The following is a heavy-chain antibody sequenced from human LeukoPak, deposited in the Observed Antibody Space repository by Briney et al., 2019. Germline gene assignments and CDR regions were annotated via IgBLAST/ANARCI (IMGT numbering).Heavy chain of an antibody. Sequence: VSSXYXXXVRQAPGKGLEWVSVIYSGGSTYYADSVKGRFTISRDNSKNTLYLQMNSLRAEDTAVYYCARVQGVAYIDYWGQGTLVTVSS. J-gene: IGHJ4*02. CDR3: ARVQGVAYIDY. CDR1: VSSXY. D-gene: IGHD2-21*01. CDR2: IYSGGST. V-gene: IGHV3-66*01.